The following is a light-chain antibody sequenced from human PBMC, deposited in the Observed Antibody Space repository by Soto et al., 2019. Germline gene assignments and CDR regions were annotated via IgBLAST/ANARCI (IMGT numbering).Light chain of an antibody. V-gene: IGKV3-20*01. CDR3: QHYGTTPWT. CDR2: GAS. Sequence: PGGGATLSCRASQSVCSNCLAWYQQKPGQAPRLLIFGASSRATGIPDRFSGSGSGTAFTLTISRLEPEDFAVYYCQHYGTTPWTFGQGTKVEIK. CDR1: QSVCSNC. J-gene: IGKJ1*01.